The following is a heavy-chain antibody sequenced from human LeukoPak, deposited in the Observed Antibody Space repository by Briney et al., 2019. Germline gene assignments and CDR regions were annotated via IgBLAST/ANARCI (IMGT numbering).Heavy chain of an antibody. CDR1: GGSISSGDYY. Sequence: PSETLSLTCTVSGGSISSGDYYWAWIRQPPGQGLEWIGNVQYSGSTYYNPSLKSRVTISLDTSKNQFSLRLSSVTAADTSMYYCTRRRRGTSSRDYWGQGTLVTVSS. CDR2: VQYSGST. D-gene: IGHD6-13*01. J-gene: IGHJ4*02. CDR3: TRRRRGTSSRDY. V-gene: IGHV4-39*01.